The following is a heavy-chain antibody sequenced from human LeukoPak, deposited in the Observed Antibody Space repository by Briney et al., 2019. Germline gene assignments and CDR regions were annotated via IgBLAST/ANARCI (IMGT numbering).Heavy chain of an antibody. CDR3: ARGRGYSYGPYYYGMDV. CDR1: GXXXXXXX. Sequence: PSETLSLTCTVSGXXXXXXXXXXXXXXXXXXXXXXXXXYYSGSTNYNPSLKSRVTISVDTSKNQFSLKLSSVTAADTAVYYCARGRGYSYGPYYYGMDVWGQGTTVTVSS. CDR2: XYYSGST. V-gene: IGHV4-59*01. J-gene: IGHJ6*02. D-gene: IGHD5-18*01.